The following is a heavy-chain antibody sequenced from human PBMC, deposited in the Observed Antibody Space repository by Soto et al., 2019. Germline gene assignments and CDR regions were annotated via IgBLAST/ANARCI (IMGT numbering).Heavy chain of an antibody. D-gene: IGHD3-10*01. CDR1: GGSISSGSHF. V-gene: IGHV4-31*03. J-gene: IGHJ6*02. Sequence: QVRLQQSGPGLVKASQTLSLTCTVSGGSISSGSHFWSWIRQHPAKGLEWIGHISYSGSTYYSPSHKSRLNMSRATSENQVFLQLSSVTAPDTAVYYCASALGRGVVPAALSHAMDVWGQGTTVTVSS. CDR2: ISYSGST. CDR3: ASALGRGVVPAALSHAMDV.